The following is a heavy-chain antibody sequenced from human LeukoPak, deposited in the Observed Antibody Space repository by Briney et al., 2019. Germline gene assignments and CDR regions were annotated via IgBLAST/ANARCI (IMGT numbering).Heavy chain of an antibody. CDR2: INPSTGST. CDR1: GYTFTTYY. D-gene: IGHD6-13*01. V-gene: IGHV1-46*01. Sequence: GASVRVSCKASGYTFTTYYMHWVRQAPGPGLEWMGIINPSTGSTRYAQKFQGRVTMTRDMSTSTVYMELSSLRSEDTAVYYCARAEDLSSWYIPSFFDYWGQGTLVTVSS. CDR3: ARAEDLSSWYIPSFFDY. J-gene: IGHJ4*02.